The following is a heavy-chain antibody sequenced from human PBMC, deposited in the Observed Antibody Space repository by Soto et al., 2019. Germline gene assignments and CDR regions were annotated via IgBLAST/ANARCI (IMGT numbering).Heavy chain of an antibody. D-gene: IGHD2-2*01. CDR2: IDPSDSYT. CDR3: ARMSIRCSSTSCYEYYYYYGMDV. V-gene: IGHV5-10-1*01. CDR1: GYSFTSYW. Sequence: VESLNISCKGAGYSFTSYWISWVLHMPGKGLEWMGSIDPSDSYTNYSPSFQGHVTISADKSISTAYLQWSSLKASDTAMYYCARMSIRCSSTSCYEYYYYYGMDVWGQGNTVTVSS. J-gene: IGHJ6*02.